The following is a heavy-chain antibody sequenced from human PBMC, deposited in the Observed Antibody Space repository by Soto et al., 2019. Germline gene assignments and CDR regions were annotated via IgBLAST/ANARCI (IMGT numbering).Heavy chain of an antibody. CDR3: AKVYFGNNS. CDR2: ISASGGGT. V-gene: IGHV3-23*01. J-gene: IGHJ5*01. Sequence: EVQLLESGGGLVQPGGSLRLSCAASGFTFTTYAMSWVRQAPGKGLEWVSVISASGGGTYYADSVKGRFTISRDNSKNPLYLQINSLRAGATAVYYCAKVYFGNNSGGQETRVPVPS. D-gene: IGHD3-10*01. CDR1: GFTFTTYA.